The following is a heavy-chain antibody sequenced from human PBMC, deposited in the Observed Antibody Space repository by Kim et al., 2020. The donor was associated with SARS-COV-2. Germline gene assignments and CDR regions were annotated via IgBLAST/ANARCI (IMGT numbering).Heavy chain of an antibody. Sequence: GGSLRLSCAASGFTVSSNYMSWVRQAPGKGLEWVSVIYSGGSTYYADSVKGRFTISRHNSKNTLYLQMNSLRAEDTAVYYCARVSGVDFWSGPLDYWGQGTLVTVSS. V-gene: IGHV3-53*04. D-gene: IGHD3-3*01. CDR1: GFTVSSNY. CDR2: IYSGGST. CDR3: ARVSGVDFWSGPLDY. J-gene: IGHJ4*02.